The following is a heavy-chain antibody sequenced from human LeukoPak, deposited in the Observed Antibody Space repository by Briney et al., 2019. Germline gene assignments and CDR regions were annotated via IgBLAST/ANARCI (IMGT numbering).Heavy chain of an antibody. CDR1: GFSFNAFW. Sequence: GGSLILSCEASGFSFNAFWMSWVRQAPGKGLEWVANVHRDGSVRHYVESVRGRFTISRDNAKNSLFLQMNSLRVEDTAVYYCAREDGGWLRADLWGQGTLVTVSS. J-gene: IGHJ5*02. D-gene: IGHD5-24*01. V-gene: IGHV3-7*01. CDR2: VHRDGSVR. CDR3: AREDGGWLRADL.